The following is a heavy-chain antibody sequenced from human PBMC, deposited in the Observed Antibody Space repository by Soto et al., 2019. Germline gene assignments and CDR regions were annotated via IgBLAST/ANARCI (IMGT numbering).Heavy chain of an antibody. J-gene: IGHJ5*02. CDR1: GGSFSGYY. CDR3: ARGPGVLMVYAMIGLYNWFDP. Sequence: PSETLSLTCAVYGGSFSGYYWSWIGQPPGKGLEWIGEINHSGSTNYNPSLKSRVTISVDTSKNQFSLKLSSVTAADTAVYYCARGPGVLMVYAMIGLYNWFDPWGQGTLVTVSS. CDR2: INHSGST. D-gene: IGHD2-8*01. V-gene: IGHV4-34*01.